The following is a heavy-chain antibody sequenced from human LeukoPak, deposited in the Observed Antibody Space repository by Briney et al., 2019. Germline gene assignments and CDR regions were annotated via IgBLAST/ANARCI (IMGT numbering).Heavy chain of an antibody. CDR2: IYTSGTT. D-gene: IGHD6-6*01. CDR1: GGSVRRGNYY. J-gene: IGHJ6*03. CDR3: ARWSGSVTARNYYYYMGV. Sequence: SETLSLTCTVSGGSVRRGNYYWTWIRQPAGSGLEWIGRIYTSGTTDYNPSLRTRVTISVDASRNQFSLNLSSVTAADTAVYYCARWSGSVTARNYYYYMGVWGEGTTVTVSS. V-gene: IGHV4-61*02.